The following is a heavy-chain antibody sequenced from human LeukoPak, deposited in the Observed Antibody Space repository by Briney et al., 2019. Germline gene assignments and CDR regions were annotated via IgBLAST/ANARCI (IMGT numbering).Heavy chain of an antibody. D-gene: IGHD3-16*01. Sequence: SETLSLTCAVSGGSVTTYHWTWIRQPPGKGLEWIGHIHYSGGADYDPSLKSRVSMSLDTSKNHFSLRLTSVTAADTGVYFCARAEGAASHIWGQGTMVTVSS. CDR2: IHYSGGA. V-gene: IGHV4-59*02. CDR3: ARAEGAASHI. J-gene: IGHJ3*02. CDR1: GGSVTTYH.